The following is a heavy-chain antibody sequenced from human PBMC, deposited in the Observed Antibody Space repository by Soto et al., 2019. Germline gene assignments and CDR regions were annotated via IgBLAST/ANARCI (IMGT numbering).Heavy chain of an antibody. CDR3: ARSHIVPRLFMYPYDY. Sequence: PSETLSLTCAVSGLSINSNYFWGWIRQTPGRGLEWIGSIYFGGNTYYNPSLKSRVTISFDTSKNQFSLKLSSVTAADTAVYYCARSHIVPRLFMYPYDYWGQGTPVTVSS. CDR2: IYFGGNT. J-gene: IGHJ4*02. D-gene: IGHD6-6*01. CDR1: GLSINSNYF. V-gene: IGHV4-39*01.